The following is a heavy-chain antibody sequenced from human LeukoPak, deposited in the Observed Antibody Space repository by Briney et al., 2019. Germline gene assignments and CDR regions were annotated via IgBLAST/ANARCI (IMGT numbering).Heavy chain of an antibody. CDR1: GGSISSGDYY. J-gene: IGHJ3*02. Sequence: PSETLSLTCTVSGGSISSGDYYWSWIRQPPGKGLEWIGYIYYSGSTNYNPSLKSRVTISVDTSKNQFSLKLSSVTAADTAVYYCAGSPARWPLSPQENSDAFDIWGQGTMVTVSS. D-gene: IGHD2-21*01. CDR2: IYYSGST. CDR3: AGSPARWPLSPQENSDAFDI. V-gene: IGHV4-61*08.